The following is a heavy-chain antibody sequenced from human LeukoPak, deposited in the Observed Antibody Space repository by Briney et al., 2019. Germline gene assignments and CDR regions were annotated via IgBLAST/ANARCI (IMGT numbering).Heavy chain of an antibody. V-gene: IGHV4-59*01. CDR1: GGSISSYY. J-gene: IGHJ4*02. CDR3: ARHLRGIAAALFDY. CDR2: IYYSGST. D-gene: IGHD6-13*01. Sequence: SETLSLTCTVSGGSISSYYWIWIRQPPGKGLEWIGYIYYSGSTNYNPSLKSRVTISVYTSKNQFSLKLSSVTAADTAVYYCARHLRGIAAALFDYWGQGTLVTVSS.